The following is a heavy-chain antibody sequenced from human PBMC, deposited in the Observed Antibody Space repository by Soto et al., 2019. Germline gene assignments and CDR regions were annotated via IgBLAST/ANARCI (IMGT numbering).Heavy chain of an antibody. Sequence: GGSLRLSCAASGFTFSSYAMSWVRQAPGKGLEWVSAISGSGGSTYYADSVKGRFTISRDNSKNTLYLQMGSLRDEDMAVYYCARGPGYYFDYWGQGTLVTVSS. CDR1: GFTFSSYA. V-gene: IGHV3-23*01. CDR3: ARGPGYYFDY. CDR2: ISGSGGST. J-gene: IGHJ4*02.